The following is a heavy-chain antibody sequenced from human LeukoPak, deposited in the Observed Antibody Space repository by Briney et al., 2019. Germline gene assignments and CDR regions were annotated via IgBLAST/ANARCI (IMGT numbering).Heavy chain of an antibody. CDR3: AKNKRDYYDSSGEGNFQH. CDR2: ISNRGGST. CDR1: GFTFSSYG. J-gene: IGHJ1*01. V-gene: IGHV3-23*01. D-gene: IGHD3-22*01. Sequence: GGSLRLSCAASGFTFSSYGMSWVRQAPGKGLEWVSAISNRGGSTSYADSVKGRFTISRDNSKNMLYLQMNSLRAEDTAVYYCAKNKRDYYDSSGEGNFQHWGQGTLVTVSS.